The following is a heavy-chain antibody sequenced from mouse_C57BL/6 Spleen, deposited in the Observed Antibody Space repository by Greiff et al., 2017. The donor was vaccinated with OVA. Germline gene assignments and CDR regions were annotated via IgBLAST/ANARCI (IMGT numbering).Heavy chain of an antibody. CDR3: ARRGSSGFSYYFDY. CDR1: GYTFTSYW. CDR2: IDPSDSYT. J-gene: IGHJ2*01. D-gene: IGHD3-2*02. Sequence: VQLQQPGAELVMPGASVKLSCKASGYTFTSYWMHWVKQRPGQGLEWIGEIDPSDSYTNYNQKFKGKSTLTVDKSSSTAYMQLSSLTSEDSAVYYCARRGSSGFSYYFDYWGQGTTLTVSS. V-gene: IGHV1-69*01.